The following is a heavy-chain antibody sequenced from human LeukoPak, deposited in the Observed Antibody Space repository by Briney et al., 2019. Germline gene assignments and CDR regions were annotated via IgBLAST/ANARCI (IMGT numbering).Heavy chain of an antibody. CDR3: ARDEFSSGWTLPSREPFDI. CDR1: AYTFTSYA. CDR2: INAGNGIT. Sequence: ASVKVSCKASAYTFTSYAMHWVRQAPGQRLEWMGWINAGNGITKYSQKFQGRVTITRDTSASTAYMELSSLRYEDTAVYYCARDEFSSGWTLPSREPFDIWGQGTMVTVSS. V-gene: IGHV1-3*01. J-gene: IGHJ3*02. D-gene: IGHD6-19*01.